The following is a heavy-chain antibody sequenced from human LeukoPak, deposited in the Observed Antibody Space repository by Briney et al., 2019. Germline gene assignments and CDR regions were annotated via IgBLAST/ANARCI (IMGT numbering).Heavy chain of an antibody. Sequence: AGGSLRLSCAASGFIFSNYWMTWVRQAPGKGLEWVANIKQDGSEKYYVDSVKGRFTISRDNAKNSLYLQMNSLRAEDTAVYYCARYVVVVAGKVYYYYGMDVWGQGTTVTVSS. CDR3: ARYVVVVAGKVYYYYGMDV. V-gene: IGHV3-7*05. J-gene: IGHJ6*02. D-gene: IGHD2-15*01. CDR2: IKQDGSEK. CDR1: GFIFSNYW.